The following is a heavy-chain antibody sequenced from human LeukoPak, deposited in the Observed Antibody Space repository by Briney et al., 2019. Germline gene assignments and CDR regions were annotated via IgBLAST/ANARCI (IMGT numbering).Heavy chain of an antibody. Sequence: PGGSLRLSCAASGFTLSSYAMHWVRQAPGKGLEWVAVISYDGSNKYYADSVKGRFTISRDNAKNSLYLQMNSLRAGDTAVYYCARALNDYGDYVFDYWGQGTLVTVSS. CDR1: GFTLSSYA. CDR3: ARALNDYGDYVFDY. J-gene: IGHJ4*02. V-gene: IGHV3-30*04. CDR2: ISYDGSNK. D-gene: IGHD4-17*01.